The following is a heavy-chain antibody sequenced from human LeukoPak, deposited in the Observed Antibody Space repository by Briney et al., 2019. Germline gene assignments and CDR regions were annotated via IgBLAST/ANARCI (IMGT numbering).Heavy chain of an antibody. CDR1: GGTFSSYA. D-gene: IGHD4-23*01. V-gene: IGHV1-69*05. J-gene: IGHJ3*02. CDR2: IIPIFGTA. Sequence: ASVKVSCKASGGTFSSYAISWVRQAPGQGLEWMGGIIPIFGTANYAQKFQGRVTITTDESTSTAYMELSSLRSEDTAVYYCARGYGGNSWSAFDIWGQGTMVTVSS. CDR3: ARGYGGNSWSAFDI.